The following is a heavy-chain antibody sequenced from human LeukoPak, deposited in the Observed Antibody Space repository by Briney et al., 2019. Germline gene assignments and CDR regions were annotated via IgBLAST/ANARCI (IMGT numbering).Heavy chain of an antibody. J-gene: IGHJ4*02. CDR1: GFTFSSYA. D-gene: IGHD3-3*01. Sequence: PGGSLRLSCAASGFTFSSYAMHRVRQAPGKGLEWVAVISYDGSNKYYADSVKGRFTISRDNSKNTLYLQMNSLRAEDTAVYYCARESDAYDFWSGYYQYYFDYWGQRTLVTVSS. V-gene: IGHV3-30*04. CDR2: ISYDGSNK. CDR3: ARESDAYDFWSGYYQYYFDY.